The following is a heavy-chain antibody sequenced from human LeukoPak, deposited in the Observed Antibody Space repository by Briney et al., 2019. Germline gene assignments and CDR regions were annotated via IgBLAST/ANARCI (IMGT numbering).Heavy chain of an antibody. V-gene: IGHV4-39*07. CDR2: IYYSGST. J-gene: IGHJ6*02. D-gene: IGHD3-22*01. CDR1: GGCISSSSYY. CDR3: IVVVDYYGMDV. Sequence: SETLSLTCTVSGGCISSSSYYWGWIRQPPGKGLEWIGSIYYSGSTYYNPSLKSRVTISVDTSKNQFSLKLSSVTAADTAVYYCIVVVDYYGMDVWGQGTTVTVSS.